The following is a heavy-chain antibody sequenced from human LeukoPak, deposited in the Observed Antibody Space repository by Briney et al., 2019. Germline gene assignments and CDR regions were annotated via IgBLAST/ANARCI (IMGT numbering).Heavy chain of an antibody. V-gene: IGHV3-53*01. Sequence: GGSLRLSCAASGFTVSSNYMSWVRQARGKGLEWVSVIYGGGSTYYADSVKGRFTISRDNSKNTLYLQMNSLRAEDTGVYYCARGNWNYPFDYWGQGTLVTVSS. CDR1: GFTVSSNY. D-gene: IGHD1-7*01. CDR2: IYGGGST. CDR3: ARGNWNYPFDY. J-gene: IGHJ4*02.